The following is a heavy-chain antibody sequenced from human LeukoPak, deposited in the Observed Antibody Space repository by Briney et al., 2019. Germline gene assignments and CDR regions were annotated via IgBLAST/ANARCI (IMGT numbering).Heavy chain of an antibody. V-gene: IGHV4-59*01. D-gene: IGHD5-18*01. Sequence: SETLSLTCTVSGGSISSYFWSWIRQSPGKGLEWIGLMYHSGSTNYNPSLKSRVIMSQDTSTNQFSLQVNPVTAADSAVYYCARSFRGYSQGYYYYAMDVWGQGTTVTVFS. J-gene: IGHJ6*02. CDR3: ARSFRGYSQGYYYYAMDV. CDR1: GGSISSYF. CDR2: MYHSGST.